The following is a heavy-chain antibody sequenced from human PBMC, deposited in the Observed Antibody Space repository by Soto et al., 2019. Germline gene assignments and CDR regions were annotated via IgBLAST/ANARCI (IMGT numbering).Heavy chain of an antibody. V-gene: IGHV1-3*01. CDR2: INAGNGNT. Sequence: QVQLVQSGAEVKKPGASVKVSCKASGYTFTSYAMHWVRQAPGQRLEWMGWINAGNGNTKYSQKFQGRVTITRDTSASTAYRELSSLRSEDTAVYYCARAGVVPAAMPGAFYYYYRDVWGKGTTVTVSS. D-gene: IGHD2-2*01. CDR1: GYTFTSYA. J-gene: IGHJ6*03. CDR3: ARAGVVPAAMPGAFYYYYRDV.